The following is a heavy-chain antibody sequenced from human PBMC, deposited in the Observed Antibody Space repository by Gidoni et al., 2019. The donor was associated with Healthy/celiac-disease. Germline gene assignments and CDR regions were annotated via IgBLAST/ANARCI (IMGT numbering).Heavy chain of an antibody. CDR1: GLTFSSYW. CDR3: AREGRTGYCSSTSCYFTQGWFDP. J-gene: IGHJ5*02. Sequence: EVQLVESGGGLVQPGGSLSISCAASGLTFSSYWMSWVSQAPGKGLEWVANIKQDGSEKYYVDSVKGRFTISRDNAKNSLYLQMNSLRAEDTAVYYCAREGRTGYCSSTSCYFTQGWFDPWGQGTLVTVSS. V-gene: IGHV3-7*01. CDR2: IKQDGSEK. D-gene: IGHD2-2*03.